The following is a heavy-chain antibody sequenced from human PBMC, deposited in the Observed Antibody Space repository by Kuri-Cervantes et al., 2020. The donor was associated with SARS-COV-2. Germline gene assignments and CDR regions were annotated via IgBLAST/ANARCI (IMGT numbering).Heavy chain of an antibody. CDR1: GFTFDDYA. J-gene: IGHJ4*02. D-gene: IGHD5-24*01. Sequence: SLKISCAASGFTFDDYAMHWVRQAPGKGLEWVSGISWNSGSIGYADSVKGRFTISRDNAKNSLYLQMNSLRAEDTAVYYCARDKIARDGVDYWGQGTLVTVSS. CDR2: ISWNSGSI. CDR3: ARDKIARDGVDY. V-gene: IGHV3-9*01.